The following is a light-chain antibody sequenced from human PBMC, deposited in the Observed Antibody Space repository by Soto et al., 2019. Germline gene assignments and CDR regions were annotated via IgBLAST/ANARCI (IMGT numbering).Light chain of an antibody. CDR3: SSYAGSLTWV. Sequence: QLVLTQPASVSGSPEQSITISCTGPGSDVGSFDLVSWYQQHPGKAPKLIIFEGSKRPSGVSDRFSGSKSDNRASLTISGLQAEDEADYYCSSYAGSLTWVFGGGTQLTV. CDR2: EGS. J-gene: IGLJ3*02. CDR1: GSDVGSFDL. V-gene: IGLV2-23*01.